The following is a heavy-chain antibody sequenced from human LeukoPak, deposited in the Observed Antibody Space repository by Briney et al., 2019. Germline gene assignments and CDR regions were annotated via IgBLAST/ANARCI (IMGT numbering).Heavy chain of an antibody. Sequence: PGGSLRLSCAASGFTFSSYSMNWVRQAPGKGLEWASSISSSSSYIYYADSVKGRFTISRDNAKNSLYLQMNSLRAEDTAVYYCARVLSAAGFDFDYWGQGTLVTVSS. CDR3: ARVLSAAGFDFDY. CDR1: GFTFSSYS. J-gene: IGHJ4*02. D-gene: IGHD3-10*01. V-gene: IGHV3-21*01. CDR2: ISSSSSYI.